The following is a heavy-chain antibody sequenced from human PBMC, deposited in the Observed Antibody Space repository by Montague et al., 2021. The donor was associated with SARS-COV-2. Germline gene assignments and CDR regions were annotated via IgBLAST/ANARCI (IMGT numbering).Heavy chain of an antibody. D-gene: IGHD3-3*01. V-gene: IGHV4-31*03. Sequence: TLSLTCTVSGGSISSGGYYWSWIRQHPGKGLEWIGYIYYSGSTYYNPSLKSRVTISVDTSKNQFSLKLSSVTAADTAVYYCARASGKKTIFGVVISYFDDWGQGTLVTVPS. J-gene: IGHJ4*02. CDR3: ARASGKKTIFGVVISYFDD. CDR2: IYYSGST. CDR1: GGSISSGGYY.